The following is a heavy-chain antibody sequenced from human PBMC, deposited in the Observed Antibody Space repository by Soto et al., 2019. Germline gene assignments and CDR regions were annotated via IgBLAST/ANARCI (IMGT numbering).Heavy chain of an antibody. Sequence: EVQLVESGGGLVKPGGSLRLSCAASGFTFSGYSMNWVRQAPGKGLEWVSSISSSSSYIFYADSVKGRFTISRDNAKNSLYLQMNSLRVEDTAVYYCARSGGYSNYEYNWFDPWGQGTLVTVSS. CDR3: ARSGGYSNYEYNWFDP. V-gene: IGHV3-21*01. CDR1: GFTFSGYS. CDR2: ISSSSSYI. D-gene: IGHD4-4*01. J-gene: IGHJ5*02.